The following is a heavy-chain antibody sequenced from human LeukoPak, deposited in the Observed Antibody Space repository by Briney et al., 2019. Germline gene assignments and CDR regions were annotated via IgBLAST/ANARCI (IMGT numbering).Heavy chain of an antibody. CDR3: ARDHSAIFGVVIV. CDR1: GGSISSGGYY. CDR2: IYYSGST. J-gene: IGHJ4*02. V-gene: IGHV4-31*03. D-gene: IGHD3-3*01. Sequence: SETLSLTCTVSGGSISSGGYYWSWIRQHPGKGLEWIGYIYYSGSTYYNPSLKSRVTISVDTSKNQFSLKLSSVTAADTAVYYCARDHSAIFGVVIVWGQGTLVTVSS.